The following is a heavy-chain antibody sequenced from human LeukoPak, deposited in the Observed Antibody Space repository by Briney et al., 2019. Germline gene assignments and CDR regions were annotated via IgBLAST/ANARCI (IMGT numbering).Heavy chain of an antibody. V-gene: IGHV3-30-3*01. D-gene: IGHD2-15*01. Sequence: GGSLRLSCAASGFTFSSYAIHWVRQPPGKGLEWVAVISFDGNTEYDADSVKGRFTISRDNSKSTLYLQMNSLRAEDTAVYYCARRSGGSCLDVWGQGTTVTISS. J-gene: IGHJ6*02. CDR2: ISFDGNTE. CDR3: ARRSGGSCLDV. CDR1: GFTFSSYA.